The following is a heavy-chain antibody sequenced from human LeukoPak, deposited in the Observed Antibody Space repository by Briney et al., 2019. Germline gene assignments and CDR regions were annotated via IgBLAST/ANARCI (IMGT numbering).Heavy chain of an antibody. J-gene: IGHJ5*02. D-gene: IGHD3-3*01. Sequence: GASVKVSCKASGYTFTSYAMNWVRQAPGQGLEWMGWINTNTGNPTYAQGFTGRFIFSLDTSVSTAYLQISSLKAEDIAVYYCARAAIFGVVSLYNWFDPWGQGTLVTVSS. CDR3: ARAAIFGVVSLYNWFDP. CDR2: INTNTGNP. V-gene: IGHV7-4-1*02. CDR1: GYTFTSYA.